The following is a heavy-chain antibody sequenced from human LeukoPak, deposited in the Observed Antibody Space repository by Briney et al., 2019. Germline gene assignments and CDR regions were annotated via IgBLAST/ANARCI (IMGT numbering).Heavy chain of an antibody. CDR1: DSSISSGYF. D-gene: IGHD4-17*01. CDR2: LYHSGST. J-gene: IGHJ4*02. V-gene: IGHV4-38-2*01. CDR3: ATLLSDYGAHYFAA. Sequence: AETLSLTCAVSDSSISSGYFWGWSRQPPGRGLGWIGTLYHSGSTYYKPSLKSRFAISLDTSKTKFSLKLSSVTAADTALYYCATLLSDYGAHYFAAWGQGVLVTVSS.